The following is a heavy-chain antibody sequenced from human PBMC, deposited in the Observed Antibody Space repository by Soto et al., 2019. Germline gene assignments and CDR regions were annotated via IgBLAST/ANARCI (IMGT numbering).Heavy chain of an antibody. D-gene: IGHD2-2*01. CDR2: IRSKAYGGTT. Sequence: GGSLRLSCTASGFTFGDYAMSWVRQAPGKGLEWVGFIRSKAYGGTTEYAASVKGRFTISRDDSKNTLYLQMNSLRAEDTAVYYCAREGGQYQLLNWFDPWGQGTLVTVSS. CDR1: GFTFGDYA. V-gene: IGHV3-49*04. CDR3: AREGGQYQLLNWFDP. J-gene: IGHJ5*02.